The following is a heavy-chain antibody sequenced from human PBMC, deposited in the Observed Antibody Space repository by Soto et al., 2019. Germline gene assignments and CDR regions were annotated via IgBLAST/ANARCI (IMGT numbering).Heavy chain of an antibody. J-gene: IGHJ6*02. CDR1: GYTFTSYA. V-gene: IGHV1-3*01. Sequence: ASVKVSCKASGYTFTSYAMHWVRQAPGQRLEWMGWINAGNGNTKYSQKFQGRVTITRDTSASTAYMELSSLRSEDTAVYYCARYSSGWLSVGMDVWGQGTTVTVSS. D-gene: IGHD6-19*01. CDR2: INAGNGNT. CDR3: ARYSSGWLSVGMDV.